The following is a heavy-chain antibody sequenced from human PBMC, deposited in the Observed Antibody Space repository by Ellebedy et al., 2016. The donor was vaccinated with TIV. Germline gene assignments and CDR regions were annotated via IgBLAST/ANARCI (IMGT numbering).Heavy chain of an antibody. J-gene: IGHJ3*02. CDR2: ICNSGST. D-gene: IGHD3-3*01. CDR1: GGSSTNYC. Sequence: MPGGSLRLSCSVSGGSSTNYCWNWIRQPPGKGLQWLGSICNSGSTTYNPSLKSRVTISLDSSKRQFSLNLSSVTAADTAVYYCAKKNISIFGETDAFDMWGQGTMVTVSS. CDR3: AKKNISIFGETDAFDM. V-gene: IGHV4-59*01.